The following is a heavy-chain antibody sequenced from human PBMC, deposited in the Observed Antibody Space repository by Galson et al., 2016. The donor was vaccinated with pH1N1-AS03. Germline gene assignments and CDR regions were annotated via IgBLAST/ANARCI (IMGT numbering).Heavy chain of an antibody. CDR2: ISISGNYT. J-gene: IGHJ4*02. V-gene: IGHV3-23*01. Sequence: SLRLSCAASGFTPRSYAMTWVRQAPGKGLEWVSAISISGNYTYYAASVKGRFTISRDGSKNTLYLQVNNLRAEDTAVYYCASAPVGSGHLYYFDYWGQGTLITVSS. D-gene: IGHD6-25*01. CDR1: GFTPRSYA. CDR3: ASAPVGSGHLYYFDY.